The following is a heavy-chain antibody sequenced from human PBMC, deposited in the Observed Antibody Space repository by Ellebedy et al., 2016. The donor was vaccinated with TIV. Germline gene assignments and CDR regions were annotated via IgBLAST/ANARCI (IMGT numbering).Heavy chain of an antibody. CDR2: IKQDGSEQ. CDR3: ARGNGGMDV. V-gene: IGHV3-7*01. CDR1: GFSFSSYW. Sequence: GGSLRLSCAASGFSFSSYWMAWIRQAPGKGLEWVANIKQDGSEQIYVDSVKGRFTISRDNIKNSLYLQMNSLRTEDTAVYYCARGNGGMDVWGQGTTVTVSS. J-gene: IGHJ6*02.